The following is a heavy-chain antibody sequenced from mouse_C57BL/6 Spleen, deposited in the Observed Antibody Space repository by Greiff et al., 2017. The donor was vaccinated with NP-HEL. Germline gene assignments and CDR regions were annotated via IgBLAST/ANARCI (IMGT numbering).Heavy chain of an antibody. CDR3: ARRGPYGSSYWYFDV. D-gene: IGHD1-1*01. CDR2: INSDGGST. V-gene: IGHV5-2*01. J-gene: IGHJ1*03. CDR1: EYEFPSHD. Sequence: EVQLVESGGGLVQPGESLKLSCESNEYEFPSHDMSWVRKTPEKRLELVAAINSDGGSTYYPDTMERRVIISRDNTKKTLYLQMSSLRSEDTALYYCARRGPYGSSYWYFDVWGTGTTVTVSS.